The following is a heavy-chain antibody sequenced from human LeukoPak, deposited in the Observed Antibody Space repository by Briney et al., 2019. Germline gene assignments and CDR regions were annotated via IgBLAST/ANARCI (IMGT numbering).Heavy chain of an antibody. D-gene: IGHD3-10*01. Sequence: NPGGSLRLSCAASGFTFSSYSMNWVRQAPGKGLEWVSSISSSYIYYADSVKGRFTISRDNAKNSLYLQMNSLRAEDTAVYYCARLGEAYYGSGHYYGMDVWGQGTTVTVSS. CDR2: ISSSYI. CDR3: ARLGEAYYGSGHYYGMDV. V-gene: IGHV3-21*01. CDR1: GFTFSSYS. J-gene: IGHJ6*02.